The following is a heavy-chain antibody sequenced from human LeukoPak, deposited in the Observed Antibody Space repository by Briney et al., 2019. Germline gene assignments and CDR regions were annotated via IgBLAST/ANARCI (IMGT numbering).Heavy chain of an antibody. D-gene: IGHD2-2*03. CDR3: AKDKGLGYCSSTSCLPSY. V-gene: IGHV3-23*01. J-gene: IGHJ4*02. CDR2: ISGSGGST. Sequence: GGSLRLSCAASGFTFSSYAMSWVRQAPGKGLEWVSAISGSGGSTYYADSVKGRFTISRDNSKNTLYLQMNSLRAEDTAVYYCAKDKGLGYCSSTSCLPSYWGQGTLVTVSS. CDR1: GFTFSSYA.